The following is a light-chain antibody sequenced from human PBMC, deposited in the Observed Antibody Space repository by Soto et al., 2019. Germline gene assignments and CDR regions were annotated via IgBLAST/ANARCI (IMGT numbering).Light chain of an antibody. CDR3: QRYNNWPLT. V-gene: IGKV3-15*01. J-gene: IGKJ4*01. Sequence: EIVLTQSPATLSLSPGERATLSCRASQSVSSYLAWYQQKPGQTPRLLIYDTSARATGVPARFSGSRSGPEFTLTINSLQSEEFPIYYCQRYNNWPLTFGGGTKVDIK. CDR1: QSVSSY. CDR2: DTS.